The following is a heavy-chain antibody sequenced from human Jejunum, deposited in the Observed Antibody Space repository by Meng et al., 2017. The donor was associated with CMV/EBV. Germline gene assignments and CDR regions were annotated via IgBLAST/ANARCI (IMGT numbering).Heavy chain of an antibody. D-gene: IGHD2-2*01. CDR3: ANQMPWNYYYGMDL. J-gene: IGHJ6*02. CDR1: GYSFSDHY. CDR2: ISTTSTYI. V-gene: IGHV3-69-1*02. Sequence: GYSFSDHYIDWVRQAPGKGLEWVASISTTSTYIYYADPVKGRFTISRDNAKNSLYLQMNSLRVEDTAVYYCANQMPWNYYYGMDLWGQGTTVTVSS.